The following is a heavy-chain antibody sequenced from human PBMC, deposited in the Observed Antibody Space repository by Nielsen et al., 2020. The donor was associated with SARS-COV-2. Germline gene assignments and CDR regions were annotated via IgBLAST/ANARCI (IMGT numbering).Heavy chain of an antibody. D-gene: IGHD3-22*01. Sequence: SCTVSGGSISSSSYYWGWIRQPAGKGLEWIGRIYTSGSTNYNPSLKSRVTMSVDTSKNQFSLKLSSVTAADTAVYYCARDGSDSSGYYYSGPFDYWGQGTLVTVSS. CDR2: IYTSGST. CDR1: GGSISSSSYY. V-gene: IGHV4-61*02. J-gene: IGHJ4*02. CDR3: ARDGSDSSGYYYSGPFDY.